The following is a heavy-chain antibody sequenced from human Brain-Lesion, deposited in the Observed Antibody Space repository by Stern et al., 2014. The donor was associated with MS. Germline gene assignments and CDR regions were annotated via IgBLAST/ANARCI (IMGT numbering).Heavy chain of an antibody. CDR1: GFTFSTYW. CDR3: ARAHVDTWDWFDP. J-gene: IGHJ5*02. D-gene: IGHD5-18*01. CDR2: INGDGSRT. V-gene: IGHV3-74*02. Sequence: VQLVESGGDLVQPGGSLRLSCTASGFTFSTYWMHWVRQAPGKGLVWVSRINGDGSRTSYADSVKGRFTISRDSAKNTLYVQMNSLRVEDTAVYYCARAHVDTWDWFDPWGQGTLVTVSS.